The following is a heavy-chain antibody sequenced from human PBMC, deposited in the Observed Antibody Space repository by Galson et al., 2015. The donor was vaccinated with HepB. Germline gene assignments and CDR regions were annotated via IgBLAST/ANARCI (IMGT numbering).Heavy chain of an antibody. V-gene: IGHV3-30*18. Sequence: SLRLSCAASGFTFSSYGMHWVRQAPGKGLEWVAVISYDGSNKYYADSVKGRFTISRDNSKNTLYLQMNSLRAEDTAVYYCAKDLSFRHIVATWGYGMDVWGQGTTVTVSS. CDR3: AKDLSFRHIVATWGYGMDV. CDR2: ISYDGSNK. CDR1: GFTFSSYG. J-gene: IGHJ6*02. D-gene: IGHD5-12*01.